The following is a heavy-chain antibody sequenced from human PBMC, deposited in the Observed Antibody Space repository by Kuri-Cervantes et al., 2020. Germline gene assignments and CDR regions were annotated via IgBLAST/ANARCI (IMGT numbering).Heavy chain of an antibody. Sequence: SETLSLTCTVSGGSISSSSYYWGSIRQPPGKGLEWIGSIYYSGSTYYNPSLKSRVTISVDTSKNQFSLKLSSVTAADTAVYYCASPLYFDWLLLAFDIWGQGTMVTVSS. CDR2: IYYSGST. J-gene: IGHJ3*02. D-gene: IGHD3-9*01. CDR1: GGSISSSSYY. V-gene: IGHV4-39*01. CDR3: ASPLYFDWLLLAFDI.